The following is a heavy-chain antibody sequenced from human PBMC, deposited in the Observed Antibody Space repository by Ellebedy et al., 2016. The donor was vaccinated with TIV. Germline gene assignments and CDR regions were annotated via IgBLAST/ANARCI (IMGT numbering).Heavy chain of an antibody. D-gene: IGHD1-1*01. Sequence: GGSLRLXXAASGFTFSMYSMNWVRQAPGKGLEWVSYIGPISNDICYEDSVKGRFTISRDNAKNSLYLQMNSLRAEDTAVYYCARDHNWAFDSWGQGTLVTVSS. V-gene: IGHV3-21*05. CDR3: ARDHNWAFDS. CDR2: IGPISNDI. J-gene: IGHJ4*02. CDR1: GFTFSMYS.